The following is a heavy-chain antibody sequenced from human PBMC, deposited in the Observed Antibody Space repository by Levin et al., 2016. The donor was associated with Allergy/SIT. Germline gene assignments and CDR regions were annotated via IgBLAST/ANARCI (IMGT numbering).Heavy chain of an antibody. CDR2: IYSGGST. CDR3: ARMGIAYYFDY. J-gene: IGHJ4*02. D-gene: IGHD7-27*01. V-gene: IGHV3-53*01. Sequence: WIRQPPGKGLEWVSVIYSGGSTYYADSVKGRFTISRDNSKNTLYLQMNSLRAEDTAVYYCARMGIAYYFDYWGQGTLVTVSS.